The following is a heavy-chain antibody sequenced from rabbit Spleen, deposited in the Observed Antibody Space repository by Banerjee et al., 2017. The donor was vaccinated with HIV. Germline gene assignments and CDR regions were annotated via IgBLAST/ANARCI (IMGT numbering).Heavy chain of an antibody. CDR2: INPVFGTT. CDR1: GFEFSNYY. J-gene: IGHJ4*01. V-gene: IGHV1S7*01. Sequence: QQLVESGGGLVQPGESLKLSCNASGFEFSNYYVSWVRQAPGKGLEWIGYINPVFGTTYYANWVNGRFTISTHDAQNTLFLHLNSLTVADTATYFCARDLTGVIGWNFGWWGPGTLVTVS. CDR3: ARDLTGVIGWNFGW. D-gene: IGHD1-1*01.